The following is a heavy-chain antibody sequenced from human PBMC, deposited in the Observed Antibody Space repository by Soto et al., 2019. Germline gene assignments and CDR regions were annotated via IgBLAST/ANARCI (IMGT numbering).Heavy chain of an antibody. Sequence: GGSLRLSCAASGFTFSSYSMSWVRQAPGKGLEWVSSISSSSSYIYYADSVKGRFTISRDNAKNSLYLQMNSLRAEDTAVYYCARDSGGGGYYYYYNMDVWGKGTTVTVSS. CDR3: ARDSGGGGYYYYYNMDV. V-gene: IGHV3-21*01. D-gene: IGHD2-15*01. CDR2: ISSSSSYI. J-gene: IGHJ6*03. CDR1: GFTFSSYS.